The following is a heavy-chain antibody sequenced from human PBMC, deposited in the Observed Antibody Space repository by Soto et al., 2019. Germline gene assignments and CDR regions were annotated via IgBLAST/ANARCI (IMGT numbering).Heavy chain of an antibody. J-gene: IGHJ4*02. CDR3: AKPPISIFGLANSYFDS. CDR2: ISGSGGST. CDR1: GFTFSSYA. Sequence: GESLKISCAASGFTFSSYAMNWVRQAPEKGLQWVAGISGSGGSTHYADSVKGRFTISRDNSKNTVDLQMNSLRAEDTAVYYCAKPPISIFGLANSYFDSWGQGTLVTVSS. D-gene: IGHD3-3*01. V-gene: IGHV3-23*01.